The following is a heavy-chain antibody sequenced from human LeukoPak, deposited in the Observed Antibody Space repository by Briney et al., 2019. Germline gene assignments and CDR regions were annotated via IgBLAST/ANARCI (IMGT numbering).Heavy chain of an antibody. J-gene: IGHJ6*02. CDR1: GFTFSSYS. CDR2: ISSSSSYI. V-gene: IGHV3-21*04. D-gene: IGHD4-17*01. CDR3: ARGPREYMTTLYDYYYGMDV. Sequence: GGSLRLSCAASGFTFSSYSMNWVRQAPGKGLEWVSSISSSSSYIYYADSVKGRFTISRDNAKNSLYLQMNSLRSEDTAVYYCARGPREYMTTLYDYYYGMDVWGQGTTVTVSS.